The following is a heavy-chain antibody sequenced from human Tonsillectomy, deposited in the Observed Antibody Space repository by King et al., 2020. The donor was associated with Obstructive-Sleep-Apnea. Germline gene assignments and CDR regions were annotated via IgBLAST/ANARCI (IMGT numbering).Heavy chain of an antibody. V-gene: IGHV3-48*04. J-gene: IGHJ4*02. CDR2: ISGSSSPA. Sequence: VQLVEPGGGLVQPGGSLRLSCAASGFTFSSYSMNWVRQAPGKGPEWVSYISGSSSPASYADSVKGRFTISRDNAKNSLYLQMDSLRAEDTAVYYCVRDRDWAFDYWGQGILVTVSS. D-gene: IGHD3-9*01. CDR1: GFTFSSYS. CDR3: VRDRDWAFDY.